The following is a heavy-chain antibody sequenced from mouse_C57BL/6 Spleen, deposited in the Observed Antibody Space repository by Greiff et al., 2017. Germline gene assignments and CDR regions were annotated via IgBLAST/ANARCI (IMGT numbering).Heavy chain of an antibody. Sequence: VQLQQSGAELVRPGASVKLSCTASGFNIKDYYMHWVKQRPEQGLEWIGRVDPEDGDTEYAPKFQGKATMTADTSSNTAYLQLSSLTSEDTAVYYCTTFYYERGFAYWGQGTLVTVSA. CDR3: TTFYYERGFAY. V-gene: IGHV14-1*01. J-gene: IGHJ3*01. CDR2: VDPEDGDT. CDR1: GFNIKDYY. D-gene: IGHD2-4*01.